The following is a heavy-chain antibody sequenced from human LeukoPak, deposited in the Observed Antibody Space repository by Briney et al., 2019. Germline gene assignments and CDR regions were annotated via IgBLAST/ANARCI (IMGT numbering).Heavy chain of an antibody. CDR3: ATSPARQLVLGWFDP. CDR1: GGTFSSYA. CDR2: IIPIFGTA. V-gene: IGHV1-69*05. Sequence: ASVKVSCKASGGTFSSYAISWVRQAPGQGLEWMGGIIPIFGTANYAQKFQGRVTITTDESTSTAYMELSSLRPEDTAVYYCATSPARQLVLGWFDPWGQGTLVTVSS. D-gene: IGHD6-13*01. J-gene: IGHJ5*02.